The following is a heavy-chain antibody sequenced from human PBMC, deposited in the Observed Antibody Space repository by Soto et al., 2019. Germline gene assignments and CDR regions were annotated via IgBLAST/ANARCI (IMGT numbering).Heavy chain of an antibody. CDR2: INHSGSA. CDR3: ARGLITGSQYSGGEYYFDS. CDR1: GGSFSGYI. D-gene: IGHD1-26*01. Sequence: SETLSLTCDVYGGSFSGYIWTWIRQTPGKGLHWIGQINHSGSANYNPSLKSRVTISVHTSNSQFSLELSSVTAADTAVYYCARGLITGSQYSGGEYYFDSWDQGTQVTVSS. V-gene: IGHV4-34*01. J-gene: IGHJ4*02.